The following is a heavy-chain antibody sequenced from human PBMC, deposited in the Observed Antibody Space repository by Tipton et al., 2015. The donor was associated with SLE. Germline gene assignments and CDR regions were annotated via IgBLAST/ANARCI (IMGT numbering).Heavy chain of an antibody. Sequence: TLSLTCTVSGGSITSYYWSWIRQPPGKGLEWIGYIYYSGSTYYNPSLKSRVTLSVDTSKNQFSLKLSSVTAADTAVYYCARRDAFDIWGQGTMVTVSS. CDR1: GGSITSYY. CDR3: ARRDAFDI. V-gene: IGHV4-59*08. J-gene: IGHJ3*02. CDR2: IYYSGST.